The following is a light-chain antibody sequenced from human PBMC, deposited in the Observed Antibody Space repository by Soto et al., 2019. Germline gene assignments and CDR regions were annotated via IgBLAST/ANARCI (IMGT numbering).Light chain of an antibody. CDR2: GAS. CDR3: QQHGTSPFS. V-gene: IGKV3-20*01. J-gene: IGKJ4*01. Sequence: EIVLTQSPGTLSLSPGERATLSYRASQSVSSSYLAWYQQKPGQAPRLLIYGASSRATGIPDRFSGSGSGTDFTLTISRLEPEDFAVYYCQQHGTSPFSFGGGTKVEIK. CDR1: QSVSSSY.